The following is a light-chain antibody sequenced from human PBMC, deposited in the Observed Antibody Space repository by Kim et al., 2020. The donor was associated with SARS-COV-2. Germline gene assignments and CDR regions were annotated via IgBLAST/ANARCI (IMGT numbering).Light chain of an antibody. V-gene: IGLV2-18*02. CDR3: SSYTSSHVV. J-gene: IGLJ2*01. Sequence: PGQSVTISCTGTSSDVGSYNRVSWYQQPPGTAPKLMIYEVSNRPSGVPDRFSGSKSGNTASLTISGLQAEDEADYYCSSYTSSHVVFGGGTQLTVL. CDR1: SSDVGSYNR. CDR2: EVS.